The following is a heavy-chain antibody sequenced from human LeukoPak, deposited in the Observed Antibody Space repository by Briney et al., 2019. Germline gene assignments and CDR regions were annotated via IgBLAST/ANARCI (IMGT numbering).Heavy chain of an antibody. V-gene: IGHV4-59*08. J-gene: IGHJ4*02. D-gene: IGHD4-17*01. CDR1: GGSISSYY. CDR2: IYYSGST. Sequence: PSETLSLTCTVSGGSISSYYWSWIRQPPGKGLEWIAYIYYSGSTNYSPSLKSRVTISVDTSKNQFSLKLSSVTAADTAVYYCARHPYGDYALDYWGQGTLVTVSS. CDR3: ARHPYGDYALDY.